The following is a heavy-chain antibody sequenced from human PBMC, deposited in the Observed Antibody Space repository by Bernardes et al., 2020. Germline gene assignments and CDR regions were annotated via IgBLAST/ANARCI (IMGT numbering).Heavy chain of an antibody. CDR2: ISGSAGRT. V-gene: IGHV3-23*01. CDR1: GFTFSSYA. CDR3: AKQGTQPYYNFWSGYLD. Sequence: GGSLRLSCAASGFTFSSYAMSWVRQTPGKGLEWVSAISGSAGRTYSADSVKGRFTISRDNSKNTLYLQMNSLRAEDTAVYYCAKQGTQPYYNFWSGYLDWGQGTLVSVS. D-gene: IGHD3-3*01. J-gene: IGHJ4*02.